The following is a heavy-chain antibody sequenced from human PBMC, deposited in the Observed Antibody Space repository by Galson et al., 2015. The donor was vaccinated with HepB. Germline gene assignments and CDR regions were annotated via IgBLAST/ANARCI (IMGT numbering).Heavy chain of an antibody. Sequence: SLRLSCAASGFSFSDYAMHWVRQAPGKGLEWVSLISYDANSKFYADSVKGRFTISRDNSKNTLYLQMNSLRPEDTAVYYCVRKNVNWYFELWGRGTLVTVSS. J-gene: IGHJ2*01. CDR1: GFSFSDYA. CDR2: ISYDANSK. CDR3: VRKNVNWYFEL. V-gene: IGHV3-30-3*01.